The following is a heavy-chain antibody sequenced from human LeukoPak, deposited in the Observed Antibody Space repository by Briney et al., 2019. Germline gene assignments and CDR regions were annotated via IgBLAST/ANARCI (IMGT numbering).Heavy chain of an antibody. CDR2: IWYDGSSK. CDR1: GFTFGSYG. D-gene: IGHD3-16*02. Sequence: PGGSLRLSCAASGFTFGSYGRHWVRQAPGKGLEWVALIWYDGSSKHYADSVRGRFTISRDNSKNTLNLQMNSLRAEDTAVYYCARDFELSHWGQGTLVTVSS. V-gene: IGHV3-33*01. J-gene: IGHJ4*02. CDR3: ARDFELSH.